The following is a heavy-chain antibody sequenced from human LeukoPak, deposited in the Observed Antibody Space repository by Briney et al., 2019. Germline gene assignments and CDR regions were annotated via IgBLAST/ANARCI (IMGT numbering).Heavy chain of an antibody. J-gene: IGHJ4*02. D-gene: IGHD5-12*01. CDR3: AKDNKRYSGYDYRVAVAGLDY. CDR1: GFTFSSYW. V-gene: IGHV3-23*01. CDR2: ISGSGGST. Sequence: PGGSLRLSCAASGFTFSSYWMSWVRQAPGKGLEWVSAISGSGGSTYYADSVKGRFTISRDNSKNTLYLQMNSLRAEDTAVYYCAKDNKRYSGYDYRVAVAGLDYWGQGTLVTVSS.